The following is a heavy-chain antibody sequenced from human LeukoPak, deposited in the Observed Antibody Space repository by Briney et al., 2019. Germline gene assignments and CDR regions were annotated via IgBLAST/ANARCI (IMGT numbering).Heavy chain of an antibody. CDR1: GYTFTSYG. V-gene: IGHV1-18*01. CDR2: ISAYNGNT. Sequence: GASVKVSCKASGYTFTSYGISWVRQAPGQGLEWMGWISAYNGNTNYAQELQGRVTTTTDTSTSTAYMELRSLRSDDTAVYYCAREYPYYDILTDRGMDYYYGMDVWGQGTTVTVSS. CDR3: AREYPYYDILTDRGMDYYYGMDV. J-gene: IGHJ6*02. D-gene: IGHD3-9*01.